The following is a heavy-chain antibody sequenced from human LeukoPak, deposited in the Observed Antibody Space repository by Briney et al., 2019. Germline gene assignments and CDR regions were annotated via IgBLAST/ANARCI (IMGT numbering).Heavy chain of an antibody. V-gene: IGHV3-7*01. CDR1: GFTFSSYW. Sequence: QPGGSLRLSCAASGFTFSSYWMSWVRQAPGKGLEWVANIKQDGSEKYYVDSVKGRFTISRDNAKNSLYLHMNSLRAEDTAVYYCARDGDYDYVWGSYRYPPFDYWGQGTLVTVSS. CDR2: IKQDGSEK. D-gene: IGHD3-16*02. J-gene: IGHJ4*02. CDR3: ARDGDYDYVWGSYRYPPFDY.